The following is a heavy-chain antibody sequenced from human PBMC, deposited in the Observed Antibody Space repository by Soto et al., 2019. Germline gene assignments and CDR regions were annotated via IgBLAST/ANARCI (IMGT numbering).Heavy chain of an antibody. CDR2: ISGSGGST. Sequence: EVQLLESGGGLVQPGGSLRLSCAASGFTFSSYAMSWVRQAPGKGLEWVSAISGSGGSTYYADSVKGRFTISRDNSKNTLYLQMNSLRAEDTAVYYCANHMHLGCSSTSCYYYYYMDVWGKGTTVTVSS. D-gene: IGHD2-2*01. CDR3: ANHMHLGCSSTSCYYYYYMDV. CDR1: GFTFSSYA. J-gene: IGHJ6*03. V-gene: IGHV3-23*01.